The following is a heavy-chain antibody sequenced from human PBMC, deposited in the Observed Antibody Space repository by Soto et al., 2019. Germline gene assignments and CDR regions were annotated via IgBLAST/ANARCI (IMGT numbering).Heavy chain of an antibody. V-gene: IGHV1-18*01. Sequence: QVQLVQSGDEVRKPGSSVKVSCKASGYIFVNYGIDWVRQAPGQGLEWMGWISPYSGNTHYASKVQGRLTMTTDTSTSTAYMVLGSLTSDGAAVYDGAMVDNYVTRTPLDVWGQGTTVTVSS. CDR1: GYIFVNYG. J-gene: IGHJ6*02. CDR3: AMVDNYVTRTPLDV. D-gene: IGHD3-16*01. CDR2: ISPYSGNT.